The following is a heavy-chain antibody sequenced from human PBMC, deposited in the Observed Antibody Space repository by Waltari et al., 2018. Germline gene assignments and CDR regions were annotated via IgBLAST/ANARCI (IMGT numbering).Heavy chain of an antibody. CDR3: ARHRGVHTGFPGLDP. J-gene: IGHJ5*02. CDR2: VSSGGNT. Sequence: QLQLQESGPGLVKPSETLSPICTVSGGSISGAYYRDWIRQAPGTGLEWIGDVSSGGNTNYNPSLKGRVTISTDTSKNQFSLRLRSVTAADTAVYYCARHRGVHTGFPGLDPWGQGTLVTVSS. V-gene: IGHV4-39*01. CDR1: GGSISGAYY. D-gene: IGHD3-10*01.